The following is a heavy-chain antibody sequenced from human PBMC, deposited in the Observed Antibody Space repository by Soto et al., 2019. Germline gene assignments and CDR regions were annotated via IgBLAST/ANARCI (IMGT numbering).Heavy chain of an antibody. Sequence: QVQLVESGGGGVQPGRSLRLSCAASGFTFSSYAMHWVRQAPGKGLEWVAVISYDGSNKYYADSVKGRFTISRDNSKNTLYLQMNSLRAEDTAVYYCAREGTVVTPMDYWGQGTLVTVSS. CDR3: AREGTVVTPMDY. CDR2: ISYDGSNK. V-gene: IGHV3-30-3*01. J-gene: IGHJ4*02. D-gene: IGHD2-21*02. CDR1: GFTFSSYA.